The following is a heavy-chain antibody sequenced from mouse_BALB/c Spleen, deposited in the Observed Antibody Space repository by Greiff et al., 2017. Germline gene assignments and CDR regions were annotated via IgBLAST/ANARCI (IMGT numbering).Heavy chain of an antibody. J-gene: IGHJ4*01. CDR2: ISTYYGDA. V-gene: IGHV1S137*01. CDR1: GYTFTDYA. D-gene: IGHD1-1*01. CDR3: ARDGDYYGSSPYYYAMDY. Sequence: VKLQESGAELVRPGVSVKISCKGSGYTFTDYAMHWVKQSHAKSLEWIGVISTYYGDASYNQKFKGKATMTVDKSSSTAYMELARLTSEDSAIYYCARDGDYYGSSPYYYAMDYWGQGTSVTVSS.